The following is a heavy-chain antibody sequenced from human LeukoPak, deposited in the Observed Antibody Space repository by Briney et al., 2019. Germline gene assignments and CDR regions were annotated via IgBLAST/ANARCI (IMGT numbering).Heavy chain of an antibody. CDR2: INPNNGFT. CDR1: GYAFTGSY. V-gene: IGHV1-2*02. CDR3: ARDRGARLERFYAFDF. D-gene: IGHD1-1*01. J-gene: IGHJ3*01. Sequence: ASVKVSCKAAGYAFTGSYIHWVRQAPGQGLEWMGWINPNNGFTAYAQNFQGRVTMTRDTSISTAYMDLSRLTSDDTAVYFCARDRGARLERFYAFDFWGQGTTVAVSS.